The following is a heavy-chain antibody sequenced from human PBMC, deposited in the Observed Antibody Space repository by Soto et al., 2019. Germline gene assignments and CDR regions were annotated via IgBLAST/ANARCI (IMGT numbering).Heavy chain of an antibody. CDR2: ISASNGQT. CDR1: GYMFSNYG. D-gene: IGHD3-3*01. Sequence: QVHLVQSGAEVKKPGASVKVSCKASGYMFSNYGLSWVRQAPGQGLEWMGWISASNGQTKYAQKFQGRVTMTTDTSTTTAYMELRSLRSDDTAVYYCARIILVFGVANVVNYFDSWGQGTLVTVSS. V-gene: IGHV1-18*01. J-gene: IGHJ4*02. CDR3: ARIILVFGVANVVNYFDS.